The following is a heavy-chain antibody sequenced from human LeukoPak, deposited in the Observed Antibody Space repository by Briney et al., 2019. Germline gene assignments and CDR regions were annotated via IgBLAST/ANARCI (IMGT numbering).Heavy chain of an antibody. J-gene: IGHJ6*02. V-gene: IGHV4-34*01. CDR3: ARGDWKTAYRSGSNPVYYYYFGMDA. D-gene: IGHD3-10*01. Sequence: SETLSLTCAVHGGSFSGYYWNWIRQPPGEGREWMWAINHSGSINYNPSLKSRVTISGDTSKKQFSMKVMSVTAADTAVYYCARGDWKTAYRSGSNPVYYYYFGMDAWGQGTTVTVSS. CDR2: INHSGSI. CDR1: GGSFSGYY.